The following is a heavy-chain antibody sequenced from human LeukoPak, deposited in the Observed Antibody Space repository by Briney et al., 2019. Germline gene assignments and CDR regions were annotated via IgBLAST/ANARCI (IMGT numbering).Heavy chain of an antibody. CDR2: IHSSGST. J-gene: IGHJ4*02. V-gene: IGHV4-4*07. D-gene: IGHD5-18*01. CDR3: ARDGLYSNGYSYFDF. Sequence: PSETLSLTCTVSGVSISTYYWSWIRQPAAKGLEWSGRIHSSGSTNHDPSLKSRVTMSIDTSNNQCSLKVTSVTAADTAVYYCARDGLYSNGYSYFDFWGQGTLVTVSS. CDR1: GVSISTYY.